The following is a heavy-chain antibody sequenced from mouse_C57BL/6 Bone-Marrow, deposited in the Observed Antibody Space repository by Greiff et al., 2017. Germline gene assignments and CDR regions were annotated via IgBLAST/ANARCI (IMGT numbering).Heavy chain of an antibody. CDR1: GYTFTDYE. CDR3: TGDGYPFAY. Sequence: QVQLQQSGAELVRPGASVTLSCKASGYTFTDYEMHWVKQTPVHGLEWIGAIDPETGGTAYNQKFKGKAILTADKSSSTAYMELRSLTSADSGVYYCTGDGYPFAYWGQGTLVTVSA. V-gene: IGHV1-15*01. CDR2: IDPETGGT. D-gene: IGHD2-3*01. J-gene: IGHJ3*01.